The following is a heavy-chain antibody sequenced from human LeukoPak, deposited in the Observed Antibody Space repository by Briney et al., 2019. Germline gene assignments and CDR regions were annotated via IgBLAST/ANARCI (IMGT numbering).Heavy chain of an antibody. D-gene: IGHD3-22*01. J-gene: IGHJ4*02. V-gene: IGHV1-46*03. CDR2: INPSGGST. CDR1: GYTFTSYY. Sequence: ASVKVSCKASGYTFTSYYMHWVRQAPGQGLEWMGIINPSGGSTSYAQKFQGRVTMTRDTSTSTVYMELSSLRSEDTAVYYCARDRYYYDSSGYYYPGYWGQGTLVTVSS. CDR3: ARDRYYYDSSGYYYPGY.